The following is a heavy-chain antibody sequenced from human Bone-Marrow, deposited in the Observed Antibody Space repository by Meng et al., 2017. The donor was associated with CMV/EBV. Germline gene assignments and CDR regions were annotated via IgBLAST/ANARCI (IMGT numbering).Heavy chain of an antibody. CDR1: GFTVSSNY. J-gene: IGHJ4*02. V-gene: IGHV3-53*01. D-gene: IGHD3-22*01. Sequence: GESLKISCAASGFTVSSNYMSWVRQAPGKGLEWVSVIYSGGSTYYADSVKGRFTISRDNSKNTLYLQMNSLRAEDTAVYYCARDPDSTPPVDYWRQGTLVTVPQ. CDR3: ARDPDSTPPVDY. CDR2: IYSGGST.